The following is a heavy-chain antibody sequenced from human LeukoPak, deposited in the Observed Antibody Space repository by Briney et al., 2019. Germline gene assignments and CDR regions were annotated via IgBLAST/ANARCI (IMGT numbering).Heavy chain of an antibody. CDR2: VYHSGST. Sequence: SETLSLTCAVFGGSISSGGYSWSWIRQPPGKGLEWIGYVYHSGSTYYNPSLKSRVTISVDRSKNQFSLKLSSVTAADTAVYYCARGYGDYDLGFDYWGQGTLVTVSS. CDR1: GGSISSGGYS. J-gene: IGHJ4*02. D-gene: IGHD4-17*01. V-gene: IGHV4-30-2*01. CDR3: ARGYGDYDLGFDY.